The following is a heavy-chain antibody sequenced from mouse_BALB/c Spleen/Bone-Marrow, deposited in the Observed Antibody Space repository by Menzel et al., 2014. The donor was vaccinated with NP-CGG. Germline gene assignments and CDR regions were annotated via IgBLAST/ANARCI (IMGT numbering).Heavy chain of an antibody. CDR3: GRTLWLAY. Sequence: VQRVESGAELVRPGSSVQISCKASGYAFSSYWMNWVRQRPGPGLEWIGQIYPGDGDTNYNGKFQGKATLTADRSSSTAYMQLSSLTSEGSAVYFCGRTLWLAYWGQGSLVTVAA. CDR1: GYAFSSYW. V-gene: IGHV1-80*01. CDR2: IYPGDGDT. J-gene: IGHJ3*01.